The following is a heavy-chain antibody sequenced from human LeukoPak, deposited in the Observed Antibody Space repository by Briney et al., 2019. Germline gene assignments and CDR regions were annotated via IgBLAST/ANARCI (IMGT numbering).Heavy chain of an antibody. J-gene: IGHJ4*02. CDR3: AGQKDPRPIDY. CDR2: VNPASGGT. CDR1: GYTFTGYY. Sequence: GASVKVSCKASGYTFTGYYMHWVRQAPGQGLEWMGWVNPASGGTNYAQKFEGRVTMTRDTSISTAYMELTALTSDDTAVYYCAGQKDPRPIDYWGQGTLVTVSS. V-gene: IGHV1-2*02.